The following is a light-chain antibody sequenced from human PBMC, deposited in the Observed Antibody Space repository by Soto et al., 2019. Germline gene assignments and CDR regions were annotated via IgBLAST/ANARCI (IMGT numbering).Light chain of an antibody. Sequence: QSVLTQPASVSGSPGQSITISCTGTSSDVGGYNYVSWYQQHPGKAPKLTIYDVSNRPSGVSNRFSGSKSGNTASLTISGLQAEDEADYYCSSYTSSSPHVFGTGTKVTVL. J-gene: IGLJ1*01. CDR2: DVS. V-gene: IGLV2-14*01. CDR3: SSYTSSSPHV. CDR1: SSDVGGYNY.